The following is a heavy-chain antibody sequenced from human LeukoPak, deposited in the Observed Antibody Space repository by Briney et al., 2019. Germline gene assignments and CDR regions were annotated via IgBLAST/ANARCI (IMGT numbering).Heavy chain of an antibody. V-gene: IGHV3-11*01. Sequence: KPGGSLRLSCAASGFTFSDYYMSWIRQAPGEGLEWVSYISSSGTTIYYADSVKGRFTISRDNAKNSLYLQMSRLRAEDTAVYYCARSRWELHFEYCGQGALVTVSS. CDR2: ISSSGTTI. CDR3: ARSRWELHFEY. D-gene: IGHD1-26*01. CDR1: GFTFSDYY. J-gene: IGHJ4*02.